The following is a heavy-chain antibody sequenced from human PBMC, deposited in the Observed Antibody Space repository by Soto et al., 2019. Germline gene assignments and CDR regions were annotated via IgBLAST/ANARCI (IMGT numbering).Heavy chain of an antibody. Sequence: GGSLRLSCTASGFMFGSYWMTWVRHVPGKGLQWVANIKRDGSEKYYVDFVKGRFTISRDNADNSVFLDMNNLRVDDTATYYCARVRATDYEIDYWGQGALVTVSS. CDR3: ARVRATDYEIDY. V-gene: IGHV3-7*03. J-gene: IGHJ4*02. CDR2: IKRDGSEK. CDR1: GFMFGSYW. D-gene: IGHD4-17*01.